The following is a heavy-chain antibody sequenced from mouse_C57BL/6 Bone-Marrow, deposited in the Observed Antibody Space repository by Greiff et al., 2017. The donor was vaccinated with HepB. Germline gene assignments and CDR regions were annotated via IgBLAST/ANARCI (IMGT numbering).Heavy chain of an antibody. CDR3: VRQYYGFAY. Sequence: EVKLMESGGGLVQPKGSLKLSCAASGFSFNTYAMNWVRQAPGKGLEWVARIRSKSNNYATYYADSVKDRFTISRDESESMLYLQMNNLKTEDTAMYYCVRQYYGFAYWGQGTLVTVSA. V-gene: IGHV10-1*01. CDR1: GFSFNTYA. CDR2: IRSKSNNYAT. D-gene: IGHD1-1*01. J-gene: IGHJ3*01.